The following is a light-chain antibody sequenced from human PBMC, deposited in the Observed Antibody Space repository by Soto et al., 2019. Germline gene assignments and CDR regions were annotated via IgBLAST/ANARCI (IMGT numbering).Light chain of an antibody. CDR3: NSYTSATTLRGV. V-gene: IGLV2-14*03. Sequence: QSLLTQPACVSVSPGQSITISCTGTSTDVGGDNYVSWYQQYPGKAPKLIIYDVSSRPSGVSDRFSGSKSGNTASLTISGLQAEDEADYYCNSYTSATTLRGVFGVGTKVTVL. J-gene: IGLJ1*01. CDR2: DVS. CDR1: STDVGGDNY.